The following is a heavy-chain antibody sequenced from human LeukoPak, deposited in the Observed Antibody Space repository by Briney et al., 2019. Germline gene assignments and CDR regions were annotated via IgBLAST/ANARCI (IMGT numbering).Heavy chain of an antibody. CDR3: ARHGSGRNNFAPLDH. D-gene: IGHD1-26*01. CDR2: IWYDGSVT. Sequence: GGSLRLSCAASGFSFNGYGMNWVRQAPGKGLEWVAIIWYDGSVTYYEDSVKGRFTISRDNSKSTLYLQMDSLRAEDTAVYYCARHGSGRNNFAPLDHWGQGTLVTVSS. CDR1: GFSFNGYG. V-gene: IGHV3-33*01. J-gene: IGHJ4*02.